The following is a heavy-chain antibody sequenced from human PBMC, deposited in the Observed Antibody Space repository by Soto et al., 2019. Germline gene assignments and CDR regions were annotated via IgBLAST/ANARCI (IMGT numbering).Heavy chain of an antibody. J-gene: IGHJ4*02. V-gene: IGHV3-23*01. Sequence: GGSLRLACAASGFTFSSYAMSWVRQAPGKGLEWVSAISGSGGSTYYADSVKGRFTISRDNSKNTLYLQMNSLRAEDTAVYYCAKAGRVAARPGYYFDYWGQGTLVTVSS. D-gene: IGHD6-6*01. CDR3: AKAGRVAARPGYYFDY. CDR1: GFTFSSYA. CDR2: ISGSGGST.